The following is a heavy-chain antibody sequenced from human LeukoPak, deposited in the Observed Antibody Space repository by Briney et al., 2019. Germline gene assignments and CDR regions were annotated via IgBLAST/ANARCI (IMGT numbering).Heavy chain of an antibody. CDR2: IYPGDSDT. CDR1: GYSFTSYW. V-gene: IGHV5-51*01. J-gene: IGHJ4*02. D-gene: IGHD5-18*01. CDR3: ARPKNKDTAMVPFDY. Sequence: GESLKISCKGSGYSFTSYWIGWARQMPGKGLEWMGIIYPGDSDTRYSPSFQGRVTISADKSISTAYLQWSSLKASDTAMYYCARPKNKDTAMVPFDYWGQGTLVTVSS.